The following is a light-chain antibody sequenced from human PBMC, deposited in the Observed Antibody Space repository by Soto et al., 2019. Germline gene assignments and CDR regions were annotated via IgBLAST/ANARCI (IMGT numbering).Light chain of an antibody. J-gene: IGKJ4*01. CDR3: QPYNNWPLT. Sequence: EVVMRQSPATLSVSPGEGATRSCRASQGIGDTLAWYQHKPGQTPRLLTYDTSTRATGVPTRFSGSRSGAEFTLTINSLQSEDFAVYYCQPYNNWPLTFGGGTKVDIK. CDR2: DTS. V-gene: IGKV3-15*01. CDR1: QGIGDT.